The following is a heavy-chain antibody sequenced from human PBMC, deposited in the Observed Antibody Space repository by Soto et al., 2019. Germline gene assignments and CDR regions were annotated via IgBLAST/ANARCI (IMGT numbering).Heavy chain of an antibody. V-gene: IGHV3-30*04. J-gene: IGHJ6*02. D-gene: IGHD3-10*01. Sequence: QVQLVESGGGVVQPGRSLRLSCASSGFTFSNYAMHWVRQAPGKGLEWVAVTSYDGKNKYDADSVKCRFTISRDNSKNSPYVEWISLRRKDTAVYYCARDICYSGSGKSENIYYYYYGLDVWGQGTTLAV. CDR1: GFTFSNYA. CDR3: ARDICYSGSGKSENIYYYYYGLDV. CDR2: TSYDGKNK.